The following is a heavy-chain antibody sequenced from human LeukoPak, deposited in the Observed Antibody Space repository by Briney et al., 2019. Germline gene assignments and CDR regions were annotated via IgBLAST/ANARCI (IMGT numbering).Heavy chain of an antibody. V-gene: IGHV1-2*02. CDR3: ARESGYKGDFTPENYYYYYMDV. CDR2: INPNSGGT. CDR1: GYTFTGYY. D-gene: IGHD1-14*01. Sequence: ASVKVSCKASGYTFTGYYMHWVRQAPGQGLEWVGWINPNSGGTNYAQKFQGRVTMTRDTSISTAYMELSRLRSDDTAVYYCARESGYKGDFTPENYYYYYMDVWGKGTTVTVSS. J-gene: IGHJ6*03.